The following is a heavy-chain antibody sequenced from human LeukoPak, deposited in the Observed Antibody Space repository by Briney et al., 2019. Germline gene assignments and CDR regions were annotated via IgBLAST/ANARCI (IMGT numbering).Heavy chain of an antibody. V-gene: IGHV3-73*01. D-gene: IGHD6-13*01. Sequence: GGSLRLSCAASGFAFSGSAMHWVRQAPGKGLEWIGRMRSRANNYATGYAASVYGRFTISRDDSKNTRYLEMNNLKIEDTAVYSCTSQAGYSSSWETWGQGTLVTVSS. CDR2: MRSRANNYAT. CDR1: GFAFSGSA. J-gene: IGHJ5*02. CDR3: TSQAGYSSSWET.